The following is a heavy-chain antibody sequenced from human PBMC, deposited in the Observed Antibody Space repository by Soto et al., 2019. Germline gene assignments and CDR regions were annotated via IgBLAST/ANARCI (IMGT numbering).Heavy chain of an antibody. CDR1: GYTFTSCG. CDR2: ISAYNGNA. Sequence: ASVKVSCKASGYTFTSCGISWVRQAPGQVLEWLGWISAYNGNANYAQKLQGRVTMTTDTSTSTAYMELRSLRSDDTAVYYCGRARAYYYDSSGYYLLGNWFDPWGQGTLVTVSS. J-gene: IGHJ5*02. CDR3: GRARAYYYDSSGYYLLGNWFDP. D-gene: IGHD3-22*01. V-gene: IGHV1-18*01.